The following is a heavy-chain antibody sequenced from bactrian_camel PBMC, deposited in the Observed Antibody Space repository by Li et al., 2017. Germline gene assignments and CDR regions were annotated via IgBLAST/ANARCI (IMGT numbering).Heavy chain of an antibody. Sequence: HVQLVESGGDLVQPGGSLRLSCAASGYPYNNDCLGWIRQTPGNQHEGVASIDSNGDTDYADSVKGRFTISRDNAQNTLSLQMNSLKPEDTGVYFCASQAYNIGRCQGFARDYSYWGQGTQVTVS. CDR2: IDSNGDT. J-gene: IGHJ4*01. D-gene: IGHD1*01. CDR1: GYPYNNDC. V-gene: IGHV3S6*01. CDR3: ASQAYNIGRCQGFARDYSY.